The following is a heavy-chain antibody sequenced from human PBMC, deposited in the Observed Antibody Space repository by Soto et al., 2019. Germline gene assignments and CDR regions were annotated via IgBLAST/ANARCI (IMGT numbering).Heavy chain of an antibody. CDR1: GGTFSSYR. Sequence: QVQLVQSGAEVKKPGSSVKVSCKASGGTFSSYRINWLRQAPGQGLEWVGGIVPIYRTADYAQKFQGRVTITADESARTVYMELRSLKSRDTAVYYCARDSGAKLSSSWGQGTLVTVSS. CDR3: ARDSGAKLSSS. CDR2: IVPIYRTA. V-gene: IGHV1-69*01. D-gene: IGHD6-13*01. J-gene: IGHJ4*02.